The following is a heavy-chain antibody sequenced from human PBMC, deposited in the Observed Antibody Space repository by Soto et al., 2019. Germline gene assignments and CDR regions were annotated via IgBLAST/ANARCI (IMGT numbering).Heavy chain of an antibody. Sequence: KTSETLSLTCTVSGGSISSSNYFWGWIRQPPGKGLEWIGYLDYSGSPKYNPSLKSRVTISMDTSKNQVSLTLNSVTAADTAVYFCATYFRGEGGRGYWGPGTQVTVSS. D-gene: IGHD3-16*01. CDR3: ATYFRGEGGRGY. CDR1: GGSISSSNYF. J-gene: IGHJ4*01. CDR2: LDYSGSP. V-gene: IGHV4-61*05.